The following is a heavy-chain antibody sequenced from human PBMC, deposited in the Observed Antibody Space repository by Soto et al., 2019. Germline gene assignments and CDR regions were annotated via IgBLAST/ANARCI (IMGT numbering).Heavy chain of an antibody. J-gene: IGHJ4*02. CDR3: ANDLHFIEIVATSYLLEY. CDR2: ISYDGSNK. V-gene: IGHV3-30*18. Sequence: QVQLVESGGGVVPPGRSLRLSCAASGFTFSSYGMHWVRQAPGKGLEWVAVISYDGSNKYYADSVKGRFTISRDNSKNTLYLQMNSLRAEDTAVYYCANDLHFIEIVATSYLLEYWGQGTLVTVSS. CDR1: GFTFSSYG. D-gene: IGHD5-12*01.